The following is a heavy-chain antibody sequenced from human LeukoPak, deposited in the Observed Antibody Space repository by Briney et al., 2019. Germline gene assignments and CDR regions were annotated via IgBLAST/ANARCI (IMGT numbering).Heavy chain of an antibody. CDR1: GYKFNAYW. Sequence: GESLKISCKGAGYKFNAYWIALVRQMPWEGLEWMGISYPDDSDTRDSPSFQGQVTISADRSVSIAYLQWSSMKASDTAMYYCARPNITSYYDSRGYDAFDVWGQGTMVIVSS. CDR2: SYPDDSDT. J-gene: IGHJ3*01. D-gene: IGHD3-22*01. V-gene: IGHV5-51*01. CDR3: ARPNITSYYDSRGYDAFDV.